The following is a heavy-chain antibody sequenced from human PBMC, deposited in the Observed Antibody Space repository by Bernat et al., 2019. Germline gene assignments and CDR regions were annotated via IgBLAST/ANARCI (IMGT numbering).Heavy chain of an antibody. CDR1: GFTFSSYS. D-gene: IGHD6-13*01. CDR2: ISSSSSYI. V-gene: IGHV3-21*01. CDR3: ARDLPGSSSSWTGFDY. J-gene: IGHJ4*02. Sequence: EVQLVESGGGLVQPGGSLRLSCAASGFTFSSYSMNWVRQAPGKGLEWVSSISSSSSYIYYADSVKGRFTISRDNAKNSLYLQMNSLRAEDTAVYYCARDLPGSSSSWTGFDYWGQGTLVTVSS.